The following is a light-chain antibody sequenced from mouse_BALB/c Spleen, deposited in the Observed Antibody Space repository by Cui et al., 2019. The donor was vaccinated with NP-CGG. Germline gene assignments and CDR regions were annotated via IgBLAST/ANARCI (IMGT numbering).Light chain of an antibody. J-gene: IGLJ1*01. Sequence: QAVVTQESALTTSPGETVTLTCRSSTGAVTTSNYANWVQEKPDHLFTGLIGGTNNRAPGVPARFSGSLIGDKAAITITGAQTEDEATYFCALWYSNHWVFGGGTKLTVL. CDR2: GTN. V-gene: IGLV1*01. CDR1: TGAVTTSNY. CDR3: ALWYSNHWV.